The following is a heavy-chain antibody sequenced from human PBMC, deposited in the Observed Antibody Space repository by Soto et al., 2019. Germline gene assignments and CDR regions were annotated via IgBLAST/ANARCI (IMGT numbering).Heavy chain of an antibody. D-gene: IGHD6-13*01. CDR3: ARVKGSSLFDAFDI. CDR2: ISYDGRNK. CDR1: GFTFSSYV. Sequence: QVHLVESGGGVVQPGRSLRLSCAASGFTFSSYVMHWVRQAPGKGLEWVAVISYDGRNKYYTDSVKGRFTISRDSAKNTLYLQMNSLRAEDTAVYYCARVKGSSLFDAFDIWGQGTMVTVSS. J-gene: IGHJ3*02. V-gene: IGHV3-30*03.